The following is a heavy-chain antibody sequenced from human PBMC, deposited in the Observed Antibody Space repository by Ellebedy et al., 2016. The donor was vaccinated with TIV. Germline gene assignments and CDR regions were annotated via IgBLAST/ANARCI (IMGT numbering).Heavy chain of an antibody. D-gene: IGHD4-17*01. CDR1: GGSVSSGSSY. CDR2: IYYSGST. Sequence: SETLSLXXTVSGGSVSSGSSYWSWIRQPPGKGLEWIGYIYYSGSTNYNPSLKSRVTISVDTSKNQFSLKLSSVTAADTAVYYCARIPLRFQRDYWGQGTLVTVSS. J-gene: IGHJ4*02. V-gene: IGHV4-61*01. CDR3: ARIPLRFQRDY.